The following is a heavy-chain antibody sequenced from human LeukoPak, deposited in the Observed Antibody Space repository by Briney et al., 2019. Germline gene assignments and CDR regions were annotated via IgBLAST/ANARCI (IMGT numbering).Heavy chain of an antibody. D-gene: IGHD3-22*01. V-gene: IGHV4-30-2*01. CDR3: ARVPLDGNSSGYYYYYGMDV. CDR2: IYHSGST. CDR1: GGSISSGGYS. J-gene: IGHJ6*02. Sequence: SETLSLTCAVSGGSISSGGYSWSWIRQPPGKGLEWIGYIYHSGSTYYNPSLKSRVTISVDRSKNQFSLKLSSVTAADTAVYYCARVPLDGNSSGYYYYYGMDVWGQGTTVTVS.